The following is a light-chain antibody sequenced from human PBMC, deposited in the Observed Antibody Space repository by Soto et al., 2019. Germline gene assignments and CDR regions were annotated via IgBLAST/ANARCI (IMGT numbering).Light chain of an antibody. CDR1: RGSIASNY. CDR2: EDN. Sequence: NFMLTQPHSVSESPGKTVTISCTRSRGSIASNYVQWYQQRPGSAPTTVIYEDNQRPSGVPDRFSGSIDSSSNSASLTISGLKTEDEADYYCQSYDSSKYWVFGGGTKLTVL. J-gene: IGLJ3*02. CDR3: QSYDSSKYWV. V-gene: IGLV6-57*04.